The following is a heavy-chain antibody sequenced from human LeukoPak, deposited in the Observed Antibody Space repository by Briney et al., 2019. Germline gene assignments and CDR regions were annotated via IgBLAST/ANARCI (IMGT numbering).Heavy chain of an antibody. V-gene: IGHV3-23*01. CDR3: ARDLNWETY. Sequence: GGSLRLSCAASGFTFSNYAMSWVRQAPGKGLEWVSGFDGSGDGTYYVDSVKGRFTISRDNSENTVYLQMNSVRAEDTAVYYCARDLNWETYWGQGTLVSVSS. J-gene: IGHJ4*02. D-gene: IGHD7-27*01. CDR2: FDGSGDGT. CDR1: GFTFSNYA.